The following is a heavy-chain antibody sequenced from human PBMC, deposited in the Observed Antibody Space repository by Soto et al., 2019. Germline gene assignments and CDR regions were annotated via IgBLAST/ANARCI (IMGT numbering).Heavy chain of an antibody. D-gene: IGHD3-10*01. V-gene: IGHV4-30-2*01. CDR3: GRDRGGGSKNYYQSLGMDV. J-gene: IGHJ6*02. CDR2: IYPSVST. Sequence: QLQLQESGSRLMKPSQTLSLTCSVSGGSLSIGGFSWSWIRQPPGKNLEWIGNIYPSVSTSQNPSLKTRINISIDKSKNEFSLRLTSVTAADTAVYYCGRDRGGGSKNYYQSLGMDVWGRGITVTVSS. CDR1: GGSLSIGGFS.